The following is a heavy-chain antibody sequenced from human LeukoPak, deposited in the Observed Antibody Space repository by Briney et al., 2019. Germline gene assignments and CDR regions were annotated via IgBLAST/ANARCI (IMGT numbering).Heavy chain of an antibody. D-gene: IGHD2-21*02. J-gene: IGHJ6*02. CDR2: ICPADSDI. Sequence: GESLKISCKGSGYIFSTYCIVWVRQVPGKGLEWMGIICPADSDITYSPSFQGQVTISTDKSTSTAYLQWSSLKASDTAMYYCARRAYCGGDCTSAYYDYFAMDVWGQGTTVTVSS. CDR3: ARRAYCGGDCTSAYYDYFAMDV. CDR1: GYIFSTYC. V-gene: IGHV5-51*01.